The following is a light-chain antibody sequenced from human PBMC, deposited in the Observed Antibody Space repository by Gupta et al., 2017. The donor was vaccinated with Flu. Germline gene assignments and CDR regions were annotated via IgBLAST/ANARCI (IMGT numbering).Light chain of an antibody. CDR2: DAS. Sequence: EIVLTQSQATLSFSPGERATLSCRASQSVSTYLVWYQQKAGQSPRLLIYDASKRSTGIPVRFSGSGSGTDFTLTISSLEPEDSAFYYCQQRTTWPVFGHGTRLEI. CDR1: QSVSTY. J-gene: IGKJ5*01. CDR3: QQRTTWPV. V-gene: IGKV3-11*01.